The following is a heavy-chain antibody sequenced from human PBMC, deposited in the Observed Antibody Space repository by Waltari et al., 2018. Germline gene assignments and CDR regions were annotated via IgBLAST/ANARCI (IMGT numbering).Heavy chain of an antibody. CDR1: GGTFSSYA. CDR3: ARDIAFIPHCSGGSCYGWFDP. D-gene: IGHD2-15*01. Sequence: QVQLVQSGAEVKKPGSSVKVSCKASGGTFSSYAISWVRQAPGQGLEWMGGIIPIFGTANYAQKFQGRVTITTDESTSTAYMELSSLRSEDTAVYYCARDIAFIPHCSGGSCYGWFDPWGQGTLVTVSS. V-gene: IGHV1-69*05. J-gene: IGHJ5*02. CDR2: IIPIFGTA.